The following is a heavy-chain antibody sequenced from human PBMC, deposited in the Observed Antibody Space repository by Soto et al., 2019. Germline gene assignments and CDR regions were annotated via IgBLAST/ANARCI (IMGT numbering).Heavy chain of an antibody. CDR3: ARGPAARPWYYGMDV. J-gene: IGHJ6*02. Sequence: EVQLVESGGGLVKPGGSLRLSCAASGFTFSSYSMNWVRQAPGKGMEWVSSISSSSSYIYYADSVKGRFTISRDNAKNSLYLQMNSLRAEDTAVYYCARGPAARPWYYGMDVWGQGTTVTVSS. CDR1: GFTFSSYS. CDR2: ISSSSSYI. V-gene: IGHV3-21*01. D-gene: IGHD6-6*01.